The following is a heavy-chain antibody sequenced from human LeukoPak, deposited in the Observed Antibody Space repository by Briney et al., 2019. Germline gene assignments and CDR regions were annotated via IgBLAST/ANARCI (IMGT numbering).Heavy chain of an antibody. CDR3: AKSGTNCSSTSCYLSDAFDI. CDR2: ISGSGGST. CDR1: GFTFSSYA. D-gene: IGHD2-2*01. V-gene: IGHV3-23*01. Sequence: GGSLRLSCAASGFTFSSYAMSWVRQAPGKGLEWVSAISGSGGSTYYADSVKGRFTISRDNSKNTLYLQMNSLRAEDTAVYYCAKSGTNCSSTSCYLSDAFDIWGQGTMVTVSS. J-gene: IGHJ3*02.